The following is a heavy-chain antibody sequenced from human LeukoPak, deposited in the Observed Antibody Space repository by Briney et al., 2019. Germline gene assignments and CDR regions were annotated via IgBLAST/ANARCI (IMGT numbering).Heavy chain of an antibody. D-gene: IGHD6-19*01. CDR1: GFTFSSYE. V-gene: IGHV3-21*01. CDR2: ISSSSSYI. Sequence: GGSLRLSCAASGFTFSSYEMNWVRQAPGKGLEWVSSISSSSSYIYYADSVKGRFTISRDNARNSLYLQMNSLRAEDTAVYYCARVQRGIAVALDYWGQGTLATVSS. CDR3: ARVQRGIAVALDY. J-gene: IGHJ4*02.